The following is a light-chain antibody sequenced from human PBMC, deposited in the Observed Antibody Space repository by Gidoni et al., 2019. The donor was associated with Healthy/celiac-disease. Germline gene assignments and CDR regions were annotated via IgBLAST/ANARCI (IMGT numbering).Light chain of an antibody. CDR2: GNT. J-gene: IGLJ3*02. CDR3: PSSDSSRRGSAV. V-gene: IGLV1-40*01. Sequence: QSVLTQPPSVSGAPGQRVPISCPGSSSNIGAGYDLHGYQQLPGPAPNLLISGNTNRPSGVPDRFSGSNSGPSAPLALPGLPAEDAADYSCPSSDSSRRGSAVFGGGTTLTVL. CDR1: SSNIGAGYD.